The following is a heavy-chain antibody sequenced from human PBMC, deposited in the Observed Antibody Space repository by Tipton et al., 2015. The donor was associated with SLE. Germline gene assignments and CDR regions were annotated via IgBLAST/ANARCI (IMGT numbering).Heavy chain of an antibody. V-gene: IGHV3-48*03. CDR2: ISSSGTTV. Sequence: GSLRLSCAASGFTFSSSEMNWVRQAPGKGLEWVSHISSSGTTVNYADSVKGRFTISRDNAKNSLYLQMNSLRAEDTAVYYCVRLRWLQFWGQGTLVTVSS. D-gene: IGHD5-24*01. CDR1: GFTFSSSE. J-gene: IGHJ4*02. CDR3: VRLRWLQF.